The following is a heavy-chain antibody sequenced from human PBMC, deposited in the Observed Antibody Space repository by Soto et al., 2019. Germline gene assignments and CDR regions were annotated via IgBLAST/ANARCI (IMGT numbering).Heavy chain of an antibody. V-gene: IGHV1-69*01. CDR1: GGTFGSYA. CDR3: ARDLKRYYDSSGYGYYYYGMDV. J-gene: IGHJ6*02. D-gene: IGHD3-22*01. CDR2: IIPIFGTA. Sequence: QVQLVQSGAEVKKPGSSVKVSCKASGGTFGSYAISWVRQAPGQGLEWMGGIIPIFGTANYAQKFQGRVTIPADESTSTAYMELSSLRSEDTAVYYCARDLKRYYDSSGYGYYYYGMDVWGQGTTVTVSS.